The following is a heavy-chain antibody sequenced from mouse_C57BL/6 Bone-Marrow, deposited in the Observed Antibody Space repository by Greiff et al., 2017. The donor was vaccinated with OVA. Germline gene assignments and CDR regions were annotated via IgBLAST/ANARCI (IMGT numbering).Heavy chain of an antibody. D-gene: IGHD2-3*01. CDR1: GYTFTNYW. CDR2: IYPGGGYT. J-gene: IGHJ3*01. Sequence: VQLQQPGAELVRPGTSVKMSCKASGYTFTNYWIGWARQRPGHGLEWIGDIYPGGGYTNYNEKFKGKATLTADKSSSTAYMQISSLTSEASAICYCAIYDGYPAWFAYWGQGTLVTVSA. V-gene: IGHV1-63*01. CDR3: AIYDGYPAWFAY.